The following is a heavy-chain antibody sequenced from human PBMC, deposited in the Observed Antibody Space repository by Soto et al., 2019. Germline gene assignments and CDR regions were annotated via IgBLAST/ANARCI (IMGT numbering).Heavy chain of an antibody. Sequence: PSQTLSLTCAISGDSVPNNTAAWNWIRSSPSRGLEWLGRTYYRSNWRHDYAVSVKSRITVNPDTSKNHFSLQLNSVTPDDTAVYYCARGVAGSGFDLWGQGTLVTVSS. V-gene: IGHV6-1*01. CDR1: GDSVPNNTAA. J-gene: IGHJ4*02. CDR2: TYYRSNWRH. D-gene: IGHD6-19*01. CDR3: ARGVAGSGFDL.